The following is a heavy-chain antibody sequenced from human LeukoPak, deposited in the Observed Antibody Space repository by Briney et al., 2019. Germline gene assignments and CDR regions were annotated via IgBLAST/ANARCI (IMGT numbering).Heavy chain of an antibody. CDR3: GRAATSHYYGSAIDY. D-gene: IGHD3-10*01. V-gene: IGHV1-18*01. J-gene: IGHJ4*02. CDR2: ISAYNGNT. CDR1: GFTFTSYG. Sequence: ASVKVSCKASGFTFTSYGISWVRQAPGQGLEWMGWISAYNGNTNSAQNLQGRVTMTTDTSTSTAYMELRSLRYDDTAVFYCGRAATSHYYGSAIDYWGQGTLVTVSS.